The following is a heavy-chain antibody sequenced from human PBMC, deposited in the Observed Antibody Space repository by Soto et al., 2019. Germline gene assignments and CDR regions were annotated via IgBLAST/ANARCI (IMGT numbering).Heavy chain of an antibody. CDR1: GGTFSSYA. CDR3: VRVVAIPGYPDN. J-gene: IGHJ4*02. Sequence: QVQLVQSGAEVRQPASSVKVSCKTSGGTFSSYAISWVRQAPGQGIEWMGGIVPIVDTSTYAQKFQGRVTITTDESTSTVSMELSSLRSDDTAVYYCVRVVAIPGYPDNWGQGTLVTVSS. D-gene: IGHD5-12*01. V-gene: IGHV1-69*05. CDR2: IVPIVDTS.